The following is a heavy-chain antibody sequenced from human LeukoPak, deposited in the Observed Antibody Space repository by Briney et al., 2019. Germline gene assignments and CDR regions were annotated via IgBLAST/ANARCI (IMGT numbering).Heavy chain of an antibody. CDR3: ARTVSATPQVFDY. V-gene: IGHV4-61*01. D-gene: IGHD6-25*01. CDR1: GGSVSSDSHY. CDR2: IYYSGST. J-gene: IGHJ4*02. Sequence: PSETLSLTCTVSGGSVSSDSHYWSWTRQPPGKGLEWIGYIYYSGSTNYNPSLKSRVTISIDTSKNQFSLKLSSVTAADTAVYYCARTVSATPQVFDYWGQGTLVTVSS.